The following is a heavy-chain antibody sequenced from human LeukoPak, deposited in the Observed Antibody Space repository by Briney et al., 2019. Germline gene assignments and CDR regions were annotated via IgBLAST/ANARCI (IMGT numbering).Heavy chain of an antibody. CDR3: ARADYYDSSGYYLD. CDR2: INPNSGGT. V-gene: IGHV1-2*02. J-gene: IGHJ4*02. Sequence: ASVKVSCKASGYTFTRYYMHWVRQAPGQGLEWMGWINPNSGGTNYAQKFQGRVTMTRDTSISTAYMELSRLRSDDTAVYYCARADYYDSSGYYLDWGQGTLVTVSS. D-gene: IGHD3-22*01. CDR1: GYTFTRYY.